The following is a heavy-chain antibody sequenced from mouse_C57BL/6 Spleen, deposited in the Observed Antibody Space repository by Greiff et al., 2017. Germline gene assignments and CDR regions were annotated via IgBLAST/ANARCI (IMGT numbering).Heavy chain of an antibody. V-gene: IGHV1-64*01. Sequence: VQLQQSGAELVKPGASVKLSCKASGYTFTSYWMHWVKQRPGQGLEWIGMIHPNSGSTNYNEKFKSKATLTVDKSSSTAYMQLSSLTSEDSAVYYCAREDRIYAMDYWGQGTSVTVSS. CDR2: IHPNSGST. CDR1: GYTFTSYW. CDR3: AREDRIYAMDY. J-gene: IGHJ4*01.